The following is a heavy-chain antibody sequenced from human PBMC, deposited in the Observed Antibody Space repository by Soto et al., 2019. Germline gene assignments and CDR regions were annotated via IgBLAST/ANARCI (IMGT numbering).Heavy chain of an antibody. Sequence: QVQLQQWGAGLLKPSETLSLTCAVYGGSFSGYYWSWIRQPPGKGLEWIGEINHSGSNNYNPSLKSRVTISVDTAKNQFSLKLSSVTAADTAVYYCARGPNMYSSSSRGMDVWGQGTTVTVSS. CDR1: GGSFSGYY. D-gene: IGHD6-6*01. J-gene: IGHJ6*02. CDR3: ARGPNMYSSSSRGMDV. CDR2: INHSGSN. V-gene: IGHV4-34*01.